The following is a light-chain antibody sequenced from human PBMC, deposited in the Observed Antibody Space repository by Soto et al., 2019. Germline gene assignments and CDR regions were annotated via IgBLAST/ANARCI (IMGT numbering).Light chain of an antibody. J-gene: IGLJ2*01. CDR1: NIGSKN. V-gene: IGLV3-9*01. CDR2: RDS. Sequence: SYELTQPLSVSVALGQTARITCGGNNIGSKNVHWYQQKPGQAPVLVIYRDSNRPSGIPERFSGSNSGNTATLTISRAQAGDEADYYCQVWDSSTEEVVFGGGTKVTVL. CDR3: QVWDSSTEEVV.